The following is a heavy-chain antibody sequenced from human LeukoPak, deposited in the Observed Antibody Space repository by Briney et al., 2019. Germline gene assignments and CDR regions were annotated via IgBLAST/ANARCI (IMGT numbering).Heavy chain of an antibody. D-gene: IGHD2-2*01. J-gene: IGHJ5*02. CDR1: GFRFSTYA. CDR3: AKDCVVVPAAVHWFAP. V-gene: IGHV3-23*01. CDR2: ISGSGGST. Sequence: GGSLRLSCAASGFRFSTYAMSWVRQAPGKGLEWVSGISGSGGSTYYADSVKGRFTISRDNSKNTLYLQMNSLRAEDTAMYYCAKDCVVVPAAVHWFAPWGQGTLVTVSS.